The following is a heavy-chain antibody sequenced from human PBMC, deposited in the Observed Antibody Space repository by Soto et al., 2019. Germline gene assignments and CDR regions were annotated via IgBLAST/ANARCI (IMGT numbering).Heavy chain of an antibody. CDR2: INHSGST. V-gene: IGHV4-34*01. D-gene: IGHD3-3*01. CDR1: GGSFSGYY. J-gene: IGHJ6*02. Sequence: QVQLQQWGAGLLKPSETLSLTCAVYGGSFSGYYWSWIRQPPGKGLEWIGEINHSGSTNYNPSLKSRVTISVDTSKNQFSLKLSSVTAADTAVYYCARVSVPTRITIFGVVIRGVYYYYGMDVWGQGTTVTVSS. CDR3: ARVSVPTRITIFGVVIRGVYYYYGMDV.